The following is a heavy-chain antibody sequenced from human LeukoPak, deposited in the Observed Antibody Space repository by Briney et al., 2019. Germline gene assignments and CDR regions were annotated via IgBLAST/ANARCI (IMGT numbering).Heavy chain of an antibody. D-gene: IGHD3-16*02. V-gene: IGHV4-30-4*01. CDR3: ATAPYEYIWGTYRTNWFDP. Sequence: PSETLSLTCTVSGGAISSGDYYWSWIRQPPGKGLEWIAYSYYSGNTYYNPSLKSRVTISMDTSKNQFSLKLNSMTAADTAVYYCATAPYEYIWGTYRTNWFDPWGQGTLVTVSS. CDR1: GGAISSGDYY. CDR2: SYYSGNT. J-gene: IGHJ5*02.